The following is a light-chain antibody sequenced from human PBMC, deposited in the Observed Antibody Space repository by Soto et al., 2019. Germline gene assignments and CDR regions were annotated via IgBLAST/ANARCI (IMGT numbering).Light chain of an antibody. CDR2: AAS. J-gene: IGKJ1*01. CDR3: QQSYSTPWT. Sequence: DIQMTQSPSSLSASVGDRVTITCRASQSISSYLNWYQQKPGKAPKRLIYAASSLQSEVPSRFSGSGSGTDFNLTISSLQPEDFATYYCQQSYSTPWTFGQGTKVEIK. CDR1: QSISSY. V-gene: IGKV1-39*01.